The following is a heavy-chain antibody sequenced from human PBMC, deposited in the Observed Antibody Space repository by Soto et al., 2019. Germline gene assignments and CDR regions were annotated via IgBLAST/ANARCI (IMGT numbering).Heavy chain of an antibody. CDR1: GFTFTSSA. V-gene: IGHV1-58*01. Sequence: ASVKVSCKASGFTFTSSAVQWVRQARGQRLEWIGWIVVGSGNTNYAQKFQERVTITRDMSTSIAYMELSSLRSEDTAVYYCAREHDYSNYGSSYYYGMDVWGQGTTVTVSS. D-gene: IGHD4-4*01. CDR3: AREHDYSNYGSSYYYGMDV. J-gene: IGHJ6*02. CDR2: IVVGSGNT.